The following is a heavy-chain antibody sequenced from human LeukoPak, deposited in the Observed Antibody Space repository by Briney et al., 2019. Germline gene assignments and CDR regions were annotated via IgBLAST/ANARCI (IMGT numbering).Heavy chain of an antibody. CDR1: GFTFSSYA. CDR2: ISYDGSNK. CDR3: ARDAGAGYSSGWYWAEYFQH. D-gene: IGHD6-19*01. V-gene: IGHV3-30*04. J-gene: IGHJ1*01. Sequence: GGSLRLSCAASGFTFSSYAMHWVRQAPGKGLEWVAVISYDGSNKYYADSVKGRFTISRDNSKNTLYLQMNSLRAEDTAVYYCARDAGAGYSSGWYWAEYFQHWGQGTLVTVSS.